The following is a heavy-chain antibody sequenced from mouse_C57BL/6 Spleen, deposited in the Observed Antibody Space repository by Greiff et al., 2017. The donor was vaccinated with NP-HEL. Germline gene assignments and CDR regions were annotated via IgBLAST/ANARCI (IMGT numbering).Heavy chain of an antibody. CDR1: GFNIKTTY. V-gene: IGHV14-3*01. CDR3: AIGGAWFAY. D-gene: IGHD3-3*01. Sequence: VQLQQSVAELVRPGASVKLSCTASGFNIKTTYMHWVKQRPEQGLEWIGRIDPENGNTKYAAKFQGKATITAETSSNTVYLQLNSLASEDTAIYFCAIGGAWFAYWGQGTLVTVSA. J-gene: IGHJ3*01. CDR2: IDPENGNT.